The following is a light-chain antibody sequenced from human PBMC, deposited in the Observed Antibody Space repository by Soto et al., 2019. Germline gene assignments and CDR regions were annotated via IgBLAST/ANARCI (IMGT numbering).Light chain of an antibody. J-gene: IGKJ1*01. V-gene: IGKV3-15*01. Sequence: EVVMTQSPATLSVSPGVRATLSCRASQNVNANLAWYQQKPGQAPRLLIHGASTRATGIPARFSGSGFGTEFILTISSLQSEDFAVYYCQQYNTWLWTFGQGTKVEGK. CDR1: QNVNAN. CDR2: GAS. CDR3: QQYNTWLWT.